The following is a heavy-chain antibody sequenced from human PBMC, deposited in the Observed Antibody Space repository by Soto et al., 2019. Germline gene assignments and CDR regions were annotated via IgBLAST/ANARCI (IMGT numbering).Heavy chain of an antibody. V-gene: IGHV4-31*03. Sequence: PSETLSLTCTVSGGSISSGGYYWSWIRQHPGKGLEWIGYIYYSGSTYYNPSLKSRVTISVDTSKNQFSLKLSSVTAADTAVYYCARGTRCTNGVCYTHWYFALWGRGSLVTVSS. J-gene: IGHJ2*01. CDR3: ARGTRCTNGVCYTHWYFAL. D-gene: IGHD2-8*01. CDR2: IYYSGST. CDR1: GGSISSGGYY.